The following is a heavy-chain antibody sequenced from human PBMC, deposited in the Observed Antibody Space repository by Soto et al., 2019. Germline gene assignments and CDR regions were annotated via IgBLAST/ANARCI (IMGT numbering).Heavy chain of an antibody. J-gene: IGHJ5*02. CDR2: MNPNSGNT. D-gene: IGHD6-6*01. CDR3: ASGPRIAARPTPNWFDP. CDR1: RYTFTSYD. Sequence: GSSGKGSFRASRYTFTSYDINWVRQATGQGLEWMGWMNPNSGNTGYAQKFQGRVTMTRNTSISTAYMELSSLRSEDTAVYYCASGPRIAARPTPNWFDPWGQGTLVIVSS. V-gene: IGHV1-8*01.